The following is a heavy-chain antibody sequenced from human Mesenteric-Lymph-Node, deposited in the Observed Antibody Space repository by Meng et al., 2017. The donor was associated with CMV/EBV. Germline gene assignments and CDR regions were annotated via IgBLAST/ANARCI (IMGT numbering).Heavy chain of an antibody. CDR3: ARLRASAGTSLDY. V-gene: IGHV3-30*02. D-gene: IGHD6-13*01. CDR2: IRYDGSNK. Sequence: GESLKISCAASGFTLSSYGMHWVRQAPGKGLEWVAFIRYDGSNKYYADSVKGRCTISRDNAENSLHLQMNSLRAEDTAVYYCARLRASAGTSLDYWGQGTLVTVSS. J-gene: IGHJ4*02. CDR1: GFTLSSYG.